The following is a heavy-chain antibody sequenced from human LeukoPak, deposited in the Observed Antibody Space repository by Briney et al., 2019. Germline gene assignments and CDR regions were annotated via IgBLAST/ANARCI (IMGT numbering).Heavy chain of an antibody. Sequence: GGSLRLSCAASGFTFSRYGMHWVRQAPGKGLEWVTVISYDGSNKYYADSVKGRFTISRDNSKNTLYLQMNNLRAEDTAVYYCARDPDGWYYFDYWGQGTLVTVSS. J-gene: IGHJ4*02. D-gene: IGHD6-19*01. CDR1: GFTFSRYG. CDR2: ISYDGSNK. V-gene: IGHV3-30*03. CDR3: ARDPDGWYYFDY.